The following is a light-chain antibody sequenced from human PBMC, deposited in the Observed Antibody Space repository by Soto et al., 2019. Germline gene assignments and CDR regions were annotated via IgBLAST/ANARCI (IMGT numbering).Light chain of an antibody. V-gene: IGLV2-14*03. CDR2: DVS. J-gene: IGLJ1*01. CDR3: NSYTTSSTLV. Sequence: QSAPTQPASVSGSLGQSITISCTGTRSDVGGYNFVSWYQQHPGKAPKLLIFDVSKRPSGVSNRFSGSQSGNTASLTISGLQVEDEADYYCNSYTTSSTLVFGTGTKVTV. CDR1: RSDVGGYNF.